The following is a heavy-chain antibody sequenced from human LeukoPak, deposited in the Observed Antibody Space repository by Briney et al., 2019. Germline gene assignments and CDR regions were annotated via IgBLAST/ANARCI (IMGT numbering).Heavy chain of an antibody. Sequence: GGSLTLSCAASGFTFSRYWEHCVPQAPGKGLVGVSRIKSDGSRNYGDSVKGRFTISRDNAKNTVSLQMNSLRAEDTGVYYCARAPSEIGGYYPEYFRHWGQGNLVTVSS. J-gene: IGHJ1*01. V-gene: IGHV3-74*01. CDR3: ARAPSEIGGYYPEYFRH. CDR2: IKSDGSR. CDR1: GFTFSRYW. D-gene: IGHD3-22*01.